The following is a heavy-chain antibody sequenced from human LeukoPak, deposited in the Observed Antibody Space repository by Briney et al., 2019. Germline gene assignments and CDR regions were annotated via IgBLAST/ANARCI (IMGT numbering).Heavy chain of an antibody. Sequence: SVKVSCKASGGSLSSFALNWVRQTPGQGLGWMGGIIPIFGSTNYAQKFQVRVTITADESTNTAYMELNSPRSEDTGVYYCARVMVVAGNGGYFLYWGQGTLVTVSS. V-gene: IGHV1-69*13. CDR2: IIPIFGST. CDR3: ARVMVVAGNGGYFLY. J-gene: IGHJ1*01. D-gene: IGHD2-15*01. CDR1: GGSLSSFA.